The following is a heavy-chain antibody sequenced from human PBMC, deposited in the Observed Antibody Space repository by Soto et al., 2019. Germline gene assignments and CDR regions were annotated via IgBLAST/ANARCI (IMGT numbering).Heavy chain of an antibody. CDR3: ARRPHYYGSGSYPGSWFDP. CDR2: IIPIFGTA. CDR1: GGTFSSYA. J-gene: IGHJ5*02. Sequence: SVKVSCKASGGTFSSYAISWVRQAPGQGLEWMGGIIPIFGTANYAQKFQGRVTITADESTSTAYMELSSLRSEDTAVYYCARRPHYYGSGSYPGSWFDPWGQGALVTVSS. D-gene: IGHD3-10*01. V-gene: IGHV1-69*13.